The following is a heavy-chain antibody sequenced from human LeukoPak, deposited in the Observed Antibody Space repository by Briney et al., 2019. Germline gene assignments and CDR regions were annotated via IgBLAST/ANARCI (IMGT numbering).Heavy chain of an antibody. CDR1: GGSFSGYY. CDR3: ARGRRLMVRGWFDY. V-gene: IGHV4-34*01. CDR2: INHSGST. D-gene: IGHD3-10*01. Sequence: SETLSLTCAVYGGSFSGYYWSWIRQPPGKGLEWIGEINHSGSTNHNPSLKSRVTISVDTSKNQFSLKLSSVTAADTAVYYCARGRRLMVRGWFDYWGQGTLVTVSS. J-gene: IGHJ4*02.